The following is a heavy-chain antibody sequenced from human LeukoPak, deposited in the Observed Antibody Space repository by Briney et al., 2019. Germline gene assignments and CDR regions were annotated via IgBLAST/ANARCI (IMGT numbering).Heavy chain of an antibody. V-gene: IGHV1-8*01. D-gene: IGHD2-15*01. CDR3: ARGLSKVLAARGSHWFDP. CDR2: MNPNSGNT. CDR1: GYTFTSYD. J-gene: IGHJ5*02. Sequence: SSVKVSCKASGYTFTSYDINWVRQATGQGLEWMGWMNPNSGNTGYAQKFQGRVTMTRNTSISTAYMELSSLRSEDTAVYYCARGLSKVLAARGSHWFDPWGQGTLVTVSS.